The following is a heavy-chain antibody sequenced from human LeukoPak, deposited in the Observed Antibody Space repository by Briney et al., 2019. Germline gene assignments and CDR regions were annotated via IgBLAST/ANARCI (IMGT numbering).Heavy chain of an antibody. Sequence: PSETLSLTCAVYGGSFSGYYWSWIRQPPGKGLEWIGEINHSGSTNYNPSLKSRVTISVDTSKNQFSLKLSSVTAADTAVYYCARGPNMDSSGWSSDFDYWGQGTLVTVSS. CDR2: INHSGST. V-gene: IGHV4-34*01. J-gene: IGHJ4*02. CDR3: ARGPNMDSSGWSSDFDY. CDR1: GGSFSGYY. D-gene: IGHD6-19*01.